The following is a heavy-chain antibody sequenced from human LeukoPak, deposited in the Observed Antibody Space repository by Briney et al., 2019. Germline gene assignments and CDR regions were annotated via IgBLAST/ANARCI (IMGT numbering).Heavy chain of an antibody. D-gene: IGHD2-8*01. Sequence: SGPTLVKPTQTLTLTCTFSGFPLSTSEVGVGWIRQPPGKALEWLAFIYWDDDKRYSPSLKSRLTITKDTSKNQAVLTMTNVDPADTGTYYCAHRRCKWCMPERWVDPWGQGTLVTVSS. J-gene: IGHJ5*02. V-gene: IGHV2-5*02. CDR3: AHRRCKWCMPERWVDP. CDR1: GFPLSTSEVG. CDR2: IYWDDDK.